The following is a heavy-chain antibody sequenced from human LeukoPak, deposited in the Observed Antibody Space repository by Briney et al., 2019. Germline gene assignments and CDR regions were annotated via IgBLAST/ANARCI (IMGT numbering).Heavy chain of an antibody. D-gene: IGHD6-19*01. Sequence: GASVKASCKASGYTFTSYDINWVRQATGQGLEWMGWMNPNSGNTGYAQKFQGRVTMTRNTSISTAYMELSSLRSEDTAVYYCATGDSSGWKYYFDYWGQGTLVTVSS. CDR1: GYTFTSYD. CDR3: ATGDSSGWKYYFDY. CDR2: MNPNSGNT. J-gene: IGHJ4*02. V-gene: IGHV1-8*01.